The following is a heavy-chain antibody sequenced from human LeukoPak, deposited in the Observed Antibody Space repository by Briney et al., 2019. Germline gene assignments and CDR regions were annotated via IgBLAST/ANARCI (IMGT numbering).Heavy chain of an antibody. CDR2: INHSGST. D-gene: IGHD3-9*01. Sequence: SGTLSLTCAVYGGSFSGYYWSWIRQPPGKGLEWTGEINHSGSTNYNPSLKSRVTISVDTSKNQFSLKLSSVTAADTAVYYCARGLMYYDILTGYTSADAFDIWGQGTMVTVSS. J-gene: IGHJ3*02. CDR1: GGSFSGYY. CDR3: ARGLMYYDILTGYTSADAFDI. V-gene: IGHV4-34*01.